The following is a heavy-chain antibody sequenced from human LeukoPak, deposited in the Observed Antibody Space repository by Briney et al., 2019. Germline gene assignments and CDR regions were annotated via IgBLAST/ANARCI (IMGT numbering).Heavy chain of an antibody. Sequence: GGSLRLSCAASGFTFSSYSMNWVRQAPGKGLEWVSSISSSSSYIYYADSVKGRFTISRDNAKNSLYLQMNSLRAEDTAVYYCARDSVLYYDSSGLAYWGQGTLVTVSP. V-gene: IGHV3-21*01. CDR2: ISSSSSYI. D-gene: IGHD3-22*01. J-gene: IGHJ4*02. CDR1: GFTFSSYS. CDR3: ARDSVLYYDSSGLAY.